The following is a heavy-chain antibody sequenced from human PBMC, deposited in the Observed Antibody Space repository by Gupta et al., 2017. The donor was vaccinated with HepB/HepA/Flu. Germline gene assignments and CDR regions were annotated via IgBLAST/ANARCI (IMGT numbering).Heavy chain of an antibody. J-gene: IGHJ4*02. V-gene: IGHV3-30*03. CDR2: ISHDEKKQ. Sequence: QVQLVESGGGVVQPGRSLRLSCAASGFTFSTYGIHWVRQAPGKGLECVAVISHDEKKQYYEDSGKGRFTISRDNSKNMLFLQMTGLRVEDTAVYYCARDGENGYNVLDSWGQGTLVTVSS. CDR1: GFTFSTYG. CDR3: ARDGENGYNVLDS. D-gene: IGHD5-24*01.